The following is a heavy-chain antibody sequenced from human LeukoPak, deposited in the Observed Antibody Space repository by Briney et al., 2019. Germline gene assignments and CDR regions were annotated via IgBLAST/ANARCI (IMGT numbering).Heavy chain of an antibody. CDR2: INDSGST. J-gene: IGHJ1*01. Sequence: SETLSLTCAVYGGSFSGHYWSWIRQPPGKGLEWIGEINDSGSTNYNPSLKSRVTISVDTSKNQFSLKLSSVTAADTAVYYCATGTYYYESSAYYRLPFQHWDQGTLVTVSS. CDR3: ATGTYYYESSAYYRLPFQH. V-gene: IGHV4-34*01. CDR1: GGSFSGHY. D-gene: IGHD3-22*01.